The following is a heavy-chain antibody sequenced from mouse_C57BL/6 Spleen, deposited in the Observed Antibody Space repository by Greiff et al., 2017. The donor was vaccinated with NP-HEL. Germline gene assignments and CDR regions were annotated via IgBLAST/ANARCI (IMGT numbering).Heavy chain of an antibody. CDR2: IYPGDGDT. V-gene: IGHV1-82*01. CDR1: GYAFSSSW. J-gene: IGHJ4*01. CDR3: ARRNYDGNAMDD. Sequence: QVQLQQSGPELVKPGASVKISCKASGYAFSSSWMNWVKQRPGQGLEWIGRIYPGDGDTNYNGKFKGKATLTADKSSSTAYMQRSSLTSEDAAVYFGARRNYDGNAMDDWGQGTSVTVSS. D-gene: IGHD2-3*01.